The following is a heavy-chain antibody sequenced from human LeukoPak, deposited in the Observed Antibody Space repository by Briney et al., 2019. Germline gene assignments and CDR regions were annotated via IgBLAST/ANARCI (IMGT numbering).Heavy chain of an antibody. CDR3: AKGLGDSSSWYSF. V-gene: IGHV3-66*01. Sequence: GGSLRLSCAASGFTVSSNYMSWVRQAPGKGLEWVSVIYSGGSTYYADSVKGRFTISRDNSKNTLYLQMNSLRAEDTAVYYCAKGLGDSSSWYSFWGQGTLVTVSS. J-gene: IGHJ4*02. CDR2: IYSGGST. CDR1: GFTVSSNY. D-gene: IGHD6-13*01.